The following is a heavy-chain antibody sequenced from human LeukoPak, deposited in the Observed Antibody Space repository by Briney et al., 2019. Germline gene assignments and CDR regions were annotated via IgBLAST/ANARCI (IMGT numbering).Heavy chain of an antibody. CDR3: AKAGGYGSGSYYYYYMDV. V-gene: IGHV3-23*01. CDR1: GFTFSSYA. Sequence: PGGSLRLSCAASGFTFSSYAMSWVRQAPGKGLEWVSAISGSGVSTYYADSVKGRFPISRDNSKNTLYLQMNSLRAEDTAVYYCAKAGGYGSGSYYYYYMDVWGKGTTVTVSS. J-gene: IGHJ6*03. CDR2: ISGSGVST. D-gene: IGHD3-10*01.